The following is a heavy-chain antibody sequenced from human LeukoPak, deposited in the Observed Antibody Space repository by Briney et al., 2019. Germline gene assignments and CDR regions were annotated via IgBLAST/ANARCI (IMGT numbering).Heavy chain of an antibody. J-gene: IGHJ3*02. Sequence: ASETLSLTCTVSGGSISSSSYYWGWIRQPPGKGLEWIGSIYYSGSTYYNPSLKSRVTISVDTSKNQFSLKLSSVTAADTAVYYCARDPRDGYPFPPTSQLGWLAFDIWGQGTMVTVSS. CDR3: ARDPRDGYPFPPTSQLGWLAFDI. V-gene: IGHV4-39*02. D-gene: IGHD5-24*01. CDR1: GGSISSSSYY. CDR2: IYYSGST.